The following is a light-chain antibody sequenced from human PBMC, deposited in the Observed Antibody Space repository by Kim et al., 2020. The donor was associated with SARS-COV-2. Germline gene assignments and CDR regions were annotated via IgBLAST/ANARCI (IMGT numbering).Light chain of an antibody. Sequence: GQSITISCTGTSGDVGSFNPVSWYHLRRGKAPKLIFYEVTQLPSVVSNRFSGSMSGSTASLTISGLQAEDEADHYCCSYAINNSLVFGAGTQLTVL. CDR2: EVT. CDR1: SGDVGSFNP. V-gene: IGLV2-23*02. J-gene: IGLJ2*01. CDR3: CSYAINNSLV.